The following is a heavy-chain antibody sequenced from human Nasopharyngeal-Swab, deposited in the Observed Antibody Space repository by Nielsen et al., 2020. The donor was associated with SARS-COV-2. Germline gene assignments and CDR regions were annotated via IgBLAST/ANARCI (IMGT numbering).Heavy chain of an antibody. CDR3: ARQDYVRAFDI. CDR2: IYYSGST. D-gene: IGHD3-10*02. CDR1: GGSISSYY. J-gene: IGHJ3*02. V-gene: IGHV4-59*08. Sequence: SETLSLTCTVSGGSISSYYWSWIRQPPGKGLEWIGYIYYSGSTNYNPSLKSRVTISVDTSKNQFSLKLSSVTAADTSVYYCARQDYVRAFDIWGQGTMVTFSS.